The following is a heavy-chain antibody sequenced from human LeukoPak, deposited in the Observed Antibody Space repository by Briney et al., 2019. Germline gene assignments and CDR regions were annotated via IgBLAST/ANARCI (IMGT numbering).Heavy chain of an antibody. V-gene: IGHV3-49*04. Sequence: GGSLRLSCTASGFTFGDYAMSWVRQAPGKGLEWVGFIRSKAYGGTTEYAASVKGRFTISRDDSKSIAYLQMNSLKTEDTAVYYCTRDLYDILTADAFDNWGQGTMVTVSS. CDR3: TRDLYDILTADAFDN. CDR2: IRSKAYGGTT. J-gene: IGHJ3*02. CDR1: GFTFGDYA. D-gene: IGHD3-9*01.